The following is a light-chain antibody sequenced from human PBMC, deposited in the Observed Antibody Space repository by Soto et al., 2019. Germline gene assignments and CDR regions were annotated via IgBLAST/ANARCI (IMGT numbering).Light chain of an antibody. CDR2: AAS. J-gene: IGKJ4*01. CDR1: QTISSC. V-gene: IGKV1-39*01. CDR3: QQYGISPRLT. Sequence: DIQMTQSPSSLSASVGESLTMTCRSSQTISSCLNWYQQKPGKAPKLLINAASSLQSGVPSRFSGSGSGTDFTLTITRLEPVDLAVFYCQQYGISPRLTSGGGTKVDI.